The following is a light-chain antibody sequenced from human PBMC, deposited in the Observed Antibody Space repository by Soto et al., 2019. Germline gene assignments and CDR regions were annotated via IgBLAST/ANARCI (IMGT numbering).Light chain of an antibody. V-gene: IGLV1-51*02. CDR2: ENN. CDR3: GTWDSSRSAVV. Sequence: QSALTQPPSVSAAPGQKVTISCSGSSSNIGNNYVSWYQQLPGTAPKLLIYENNKRPSGIPDRFSGSKSGTSATLGITGLQTGDEADYYCGTWDSSRSAVVFGGGTKVTVL. CDR1: SSNIGNNY. J-gene: IGLJ2*01.